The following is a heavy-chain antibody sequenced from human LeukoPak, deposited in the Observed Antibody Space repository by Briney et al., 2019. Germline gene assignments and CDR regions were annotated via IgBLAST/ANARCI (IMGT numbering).Heavy chain of an antibody. Sequence: GGSLRLSCAASGFTFSSYSMNWVRQAPGKGLEWVSSISSSSGSIHYADSVKGRYTISRDNAKNSVYLQMNSLRAEDTAVYYCARDWNYFSCWGQGTLVTVSS. CDR1: GFTFSSYS. V-gene: IGHV3-21*01. D-gene: IGHD1-1*01. J-gene: IGHJ4*02. CDR3: ARDWNYFSC. CDR2: ISSSSGSI.